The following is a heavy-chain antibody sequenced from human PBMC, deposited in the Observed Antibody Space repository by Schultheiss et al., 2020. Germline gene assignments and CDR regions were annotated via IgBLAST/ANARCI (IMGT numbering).Heavy chain of an antibody. J-gene: IGHJ4*02. V-gene: IGHV3-30-3*01. CDR1: GFTFSSYA. Sequence: GGSLRLSCAASGFTFSSYAMHWVRQAPGKGLEWVAVISYDGSNKYYADSVKGRFTMSRDNSKNTLYVQMNSLRPEDTAVYYCARDYYGSGSYYKTIDYWGQGTLVTVSS. D-gene: IGHD3-10*01. CDR2: ISYDGSNK. CDR3: ARDYYGSGSYYKTIDY.